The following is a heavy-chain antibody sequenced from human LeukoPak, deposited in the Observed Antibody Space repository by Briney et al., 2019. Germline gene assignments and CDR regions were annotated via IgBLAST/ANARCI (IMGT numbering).Heavy chain of an antibody. Sequence: PGGSLRLSCAASGFTFSSYSMNWVRQAPGKGLEWVSSISSSSSYIYYADSVKGRFTISRDNAKNSLYLQMNSLRAEDTAVYYRARDTGYCSSTSCPGPDFDYWGQGTLVTVSS. CDR2: ISSSSSYI. J-gene: IGHJ4*02. CDR3: ARDTGYCSSTSCPGPDFDY. CDR1: GFTFSSYS. V-gene: IGHV3-21*01. D-gene: IGHD2-2*01.